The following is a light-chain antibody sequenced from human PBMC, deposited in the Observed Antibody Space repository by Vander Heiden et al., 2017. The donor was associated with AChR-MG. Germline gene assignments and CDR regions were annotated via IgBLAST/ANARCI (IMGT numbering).Light chain of an antibody. J-gene: IGKJ1*01. CDR3: QQDGSSPKT. Sequence: EIVLTQSPGTLSLSPWERATLSCRTSQSLYSSYLAWYQQKPGQAPRLLIYGASSRATGIPDRSSGSGSGTDFTLTISRLEPEDFAVYYCQQDGSSPKTFGQGTKVEIK. CDR2: GAS. CDR1: QSLYSSY. V-gene: IGKV3-20*01.